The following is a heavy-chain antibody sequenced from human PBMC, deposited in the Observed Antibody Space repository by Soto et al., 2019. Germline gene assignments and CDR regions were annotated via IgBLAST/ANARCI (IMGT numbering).Heavy chain of an antibody. J-gene: IGHJ3*02. Sequence: GGSLRLSCAASGFTFSSYAMSWVRQAPGKGLEWVSAISGSGGSTYYADSVKGRFTISRDNSKNTLYLQMNSLRAEDTAVYYCANLVRGVTGGSGAFDIWGQGTMVTVSS. CDR2: ISGSGGST. V-gene: IGHV3-23*01. D-gene: IGHD3-10*01. CDR1: GFTFSSYA. CDR3: ANLVRGVTGGSGAFDI.